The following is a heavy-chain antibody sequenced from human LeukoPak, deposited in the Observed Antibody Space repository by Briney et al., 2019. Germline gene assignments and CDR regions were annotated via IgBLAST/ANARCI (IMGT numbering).Heavy chain of an antibody. CDR2: IKTTGLTT. J-gene: IGHJ6*03. Sequence: GGSLRLSCAASGFDFSDYYMSWIRQAPGEGLEWISNIKTTGLTTYYADSVKGRFTISRDNAKNSLFLQMNSLRADDTAIYYCARAGQLRYMDVWGKGTAVTVSS. CDR3: ARAGQLRYMDV. CDR1: GFDFSDYY. V-gene: IGHV3-11*04.